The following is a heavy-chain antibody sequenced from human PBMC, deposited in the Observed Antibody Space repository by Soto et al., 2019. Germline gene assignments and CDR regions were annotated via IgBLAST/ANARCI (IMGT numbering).Heavy chain of an antibody. D-gene: IGHD3-16*01. CDR2: INPNSGGT. CDR1: GYTFTGYY. V-gene: IGHV1-2*02. J-gene: IGHJ3*02. Sequence: ASVNVSCKSSGYTFTGYYIHWGRQAPGQGLEWMGWINPNSGGTNYAQKFQGRVTMTRDTSISTAYMELSRLRSDDTAVYYCARDDLYGSHAFDIWGQGTMVTVSS. CDR3: ARDDLYGSHAFDI.